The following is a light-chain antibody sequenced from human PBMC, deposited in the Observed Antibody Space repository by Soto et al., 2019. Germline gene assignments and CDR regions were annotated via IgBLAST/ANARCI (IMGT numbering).Light chain of an antibody. J-gene: IGKJ3*01. Sequence: EIVLTQSPGTLSLSPGERATLSCRASQSVSSSYLAWYQQKPGQAPRHLIYGASSRATGIPDRFSGSGSGTDFTLTISRLEPEDFAVSYCQHYGSSPPRFTFGPGTKVDIK. V-gene: IGKV3-20*01. CDR3: QHYGSSPPRFT. CDR1: QSVSSSY. CDR2: GAS.